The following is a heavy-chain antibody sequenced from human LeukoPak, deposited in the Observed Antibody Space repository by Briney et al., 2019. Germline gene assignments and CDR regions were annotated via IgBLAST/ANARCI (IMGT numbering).Heavy chain of an antibody. Sequence: PSETLSLTCAVSGDSMTSNNWGSGVRQRPGEGLEWIGDISHTRTTNYNPSLKSRVTISVDKSKKQSSLKLDSVTAADTAVYYCARGPEADGKFMFDFWGQGTLATVS. CDR2: ISHTRTT. CDR1: GDSMTSNNW. J-gene: IGHJ4*02. CDR3: ARGPEADGKFMFDF. D-gene: IGHD5-24*01. V-gene: IGHV4-4*02.